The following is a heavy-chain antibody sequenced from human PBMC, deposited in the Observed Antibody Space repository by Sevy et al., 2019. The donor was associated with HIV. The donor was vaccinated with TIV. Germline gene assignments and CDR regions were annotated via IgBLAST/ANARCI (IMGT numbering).Heavy chain of an antibody. CDR3: ARDLEFYDYGDYGPAFMPDY. Sequence: GGSLRLSCAASGFTFSSYGMHWDRQAPGKGLEWVAVIWFDGSNTYYAYSVKGRFTISRDIAKNTLHLQMNSLRAEDTAVYYCARDLEFYDYGDYGPAFMPDYWGQGTLVTVSS. J-gene: IGHJ4*02. CDR1: GFTFSSYG. V-gene: IGHV3-33*01. D-gene: IGHD4-17*01. CDR2: IWFDGSNT.